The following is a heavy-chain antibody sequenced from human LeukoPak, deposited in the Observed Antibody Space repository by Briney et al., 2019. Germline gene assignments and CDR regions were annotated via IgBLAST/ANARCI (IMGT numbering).Heavy chain of an antibody. CDR1: GGTFSSYA. J-gene: IGHJ4*02. CDR3: AKDYKGARDGYNYFDY. Sequence: ASVKVSCKASGGTFSSYAISWVRQAPGQGLEWMGGIIPIFGTANYAQKFQGRVTITADESTSTAYMELSSLRSEDTAVYYCAKDYKGARDGYNYFDYWGQGTLVTVSS. D-gene: IGHD5-24*01. CDR2: IIPIFGTA. V-gene: IGHV1-69*13.